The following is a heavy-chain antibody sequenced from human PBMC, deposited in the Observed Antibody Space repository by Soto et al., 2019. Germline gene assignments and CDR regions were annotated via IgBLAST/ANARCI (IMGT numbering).Heavy chain of an antibody. CDR2: IYYSGST. CDR1: GGSISSGGYY. V-gene: IGHV4-31*03. D-gene: IGHD1-1*01. Sequence: QVQLQESGPGLVKPSQTLSLTCTVSGGSISSGGYYWTWIRQHPGKGLEWIGYIYYSGSTYYNPSLKSRVTISADMSKSQFSLKLSSVTAADTAVYYCARDRSQTGTDYWGQGTLVTVSS. J-gene: IGHJ4*02. CDR3: ARDRSQTGTDY.